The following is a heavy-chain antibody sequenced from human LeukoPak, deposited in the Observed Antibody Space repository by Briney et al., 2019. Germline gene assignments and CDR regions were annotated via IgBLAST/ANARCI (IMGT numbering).Heavy chain of an antibody. J-gene: IGHJ4*02. Sequence: GGSLRLSCAASGFTFTNYTMGWVRQAPGKGLEWVALISGSGGGTDFADSVKGRFTISRDNSKNTLYLQMDGLRAEDTAIYYCAPDLRGSAWSLDDWGQGTLVTVSS. V-gene: IGHV3-23*01. CDR3: APDLRGSAWSLDD. CDR1: GFTFTNYT. CDR2: ISGSGGGT. D-gene: IGHD6-13*01.